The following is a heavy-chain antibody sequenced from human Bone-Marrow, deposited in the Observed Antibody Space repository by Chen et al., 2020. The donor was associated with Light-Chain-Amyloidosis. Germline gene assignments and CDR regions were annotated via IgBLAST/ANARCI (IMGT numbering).Heavy chain of an antibody. Sequence: EVQLEQSGPEVKKPGESLKISCKSSGYTFPSYWIGWVRQMPGKGLEWMGVIYPDDSDARYSPSFEGQVTISADKSITTAYLQWRSLKASDTAMYYCARRRDGYNFDYWGQGTLVTVSS. CDR1: GYTFPSYW. CDR3: ARRRDGYNFDY. D-gene: IGHD5-12*01. CDR2: IYPDDSDA. J-gene: IGHJ4*02. V-gene: IGHV5-51*01.